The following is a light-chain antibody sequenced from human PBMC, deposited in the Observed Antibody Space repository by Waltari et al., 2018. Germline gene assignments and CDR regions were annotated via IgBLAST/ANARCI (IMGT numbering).Light chain of an antibody. V-gene: IGKV3-15*01. CDR1: QHIDAS. J-gene: IGKJ4*01. Sequence: EIVMTQSPETLSVYPGQRVTLSCSASQHIDASLAWHQQRPGQAPRVLISVASYRVTGIPDRFSGGGSWTEFTLTISSLQSEDVAIYYCQQFHTWPLTFGGGTKVEIK. CDR3: QQFHTWPLT. CDR2: VAS.